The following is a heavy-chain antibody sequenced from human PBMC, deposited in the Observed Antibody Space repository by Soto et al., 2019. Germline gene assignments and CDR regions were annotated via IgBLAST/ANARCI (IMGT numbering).Heavy chain of an antibody. CDR2: INPLPTSGST. CDR1: GYIFSNYY. D-gene: IGHD6-13*01. Sequence: QVQLVQSGAEVKKPGASVKVSCKASGYIFSNYYIHWVRQPPGQGLEWMAIINPLPTSGSTNYAQEFQGRVTVTRDTSTSTVYMELSSLRSEDTALYYCARDLAAAAYWGQGTLVTVSS. J-gene: IGHJ4*02. CDR3: ARDLAAAAY. V-gene: IGHV1-46*01.